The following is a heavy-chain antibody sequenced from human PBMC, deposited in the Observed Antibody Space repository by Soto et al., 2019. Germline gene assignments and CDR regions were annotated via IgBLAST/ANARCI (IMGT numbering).Heavy chain of an antibody. J-gene: IGHJ5*02. CDR3: ARGGLLAGFNWFDP. Sequence: QVQLQESGPGLVKPSQTLSLTCTVSGDSINSGDYFWSWMRQPPGRGLEWIGYINNRGSTSYNPSLQSRVSLSVDTSKNQFSLKLRSVTAADTAVYYCARGGLLAGFNWFDPWGQGTVVTVSS. D-gene: IGHD2-8*02. CDR2: INNRGST. V-gene: IGHV4-30-4*01. CDR1: GDSINSGDYF.